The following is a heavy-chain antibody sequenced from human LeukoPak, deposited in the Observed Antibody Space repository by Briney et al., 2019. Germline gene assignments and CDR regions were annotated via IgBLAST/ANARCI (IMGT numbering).Heavy chain of an antibody. D-gene: IGHD3-22*01. CDR3: AKDRDSSGYRECFDY. CDR2: ISYDGSNK. CDR1: GFTFSSYG. V-gene: IGHV3-30*18. Sequence: GGSLRLSCAASGFTFSSYGMHWVRQAPGKGLEWVAVISYDGSNKYYADSVKGRFTISRDNSKNTLYLQMNSLRAEDTAVYYCAKDRDSSGYRECFDYWGQGPRSPSPQ. J-gene: IGHJ4*02.